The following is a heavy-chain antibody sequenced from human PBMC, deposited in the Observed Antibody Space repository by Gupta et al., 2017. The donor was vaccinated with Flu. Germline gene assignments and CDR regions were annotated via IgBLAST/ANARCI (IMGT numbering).Heavy chain of an antibody. D-gene: IGHD2-15*01. J-gene: IGHJ4*02. V-gene: IGHV3-49*03. CDR3: VRDRGNLALFRGDY. CDR2: IRTKEYGGTP. CDR1: GFSFGDYA. Sequence: EVQLVESGGGLVQPGRSLRLSCTTSGFSFGDYAMSWFRQAPGKGPEWLGYIRTKEYGGTPEYAASVRGRFTISRDDSKSIAYLQMDFLKIEDTALYFCVRDRGNLALFRGDYWGPGAMVTVSS.